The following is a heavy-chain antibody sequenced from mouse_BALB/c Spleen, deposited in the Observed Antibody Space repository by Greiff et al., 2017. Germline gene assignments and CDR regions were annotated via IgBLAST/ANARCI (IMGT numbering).Heavy chain of an antibody. CDR2: INPSSGYT. V-gene: IGHV1-4*01. J-gene: IGHJ3*01. CDR1: GYTFHSYT. Sequence: QVQLQQSGAELARPGASVKMSCNASGYTFHSYTMHWVTQRPGQGLEWIGYINPSSGYTNSNQTFKDKATLTADKSSSTAYMQLSSLTSEDSAVYYCARSGTAYYGNYVAYGGQGTLVTVSA. CDR3: ARSGTAYYGNYVAY. D-gene: IGHD2-10*01.